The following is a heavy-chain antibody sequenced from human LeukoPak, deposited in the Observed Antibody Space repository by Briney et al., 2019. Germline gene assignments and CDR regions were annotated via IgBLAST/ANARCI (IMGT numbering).Heavy chain of an antibody. D-gene: IGHD3-22*01. J-gene: IGHJ4*02. CDR3: ARDREYYYDSSGYPFDY. CDR1: GGSISSSSYY. Sequence: SETLSLTCTVSGGSISSSSYYWSWIRQPAGKGLEWIGRIYTSGSTNYNPSLKSRVTMSVDTSKNQFSLKLSSVTAADTAVYYCARDREYYYDSSGYPFDYWGQGTLVTVSS. V-gene: IGHV4-61*02. CDR2: IYTSGST.